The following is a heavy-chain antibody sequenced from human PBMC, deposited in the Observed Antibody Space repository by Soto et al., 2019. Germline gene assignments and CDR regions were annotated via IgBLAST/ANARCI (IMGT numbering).Heavy chain of an antibody. CDR3: ARGNHRWLQLWYFDL. CDR2: IIPIFGTV. V-gene: IGHV1-69*12. J-gene: IGHJ2*01. Sequence: QVQLVQSGAEVKKPGSSVKVSCKASGGTFSNYPISWVRQAPGQGLEWMGGIIPIFGTVNYAQKFQGRVTITGDESTSPAYMELSSLRSEDTAVYYCARGNHRWLQLWYFDLWGRGTLVTVSS. D-gene: IGHD5-12*01. CDR1: GGTFSNYP.